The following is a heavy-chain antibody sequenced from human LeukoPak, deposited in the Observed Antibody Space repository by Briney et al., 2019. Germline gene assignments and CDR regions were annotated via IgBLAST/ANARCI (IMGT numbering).Heavy chain of an antibody. V-gene: IGHV3-48*02. J-gene: IGHJ4*02. CDR3: ATGYEYVWGSYRYRRDY. Sequence: PGGSLRLSCAASGFTFSSYSMNWVRQAPGKGLEWVSYISSSSSTIYYADSVKGRFTISRDNAKNSLYLQMNSLGDEDRAGYYCATGYEYVWGSYRYRRDYWGQGTLVTVP. D-gene: IGHD3-16*02. CDR2: ISSSSSTI. CDR1: GFTFSSYS.